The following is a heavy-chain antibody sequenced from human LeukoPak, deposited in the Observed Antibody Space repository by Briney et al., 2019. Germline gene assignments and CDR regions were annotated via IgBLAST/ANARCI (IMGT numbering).Heavy chain of an antibody. J-gene: IGHJ3*02. D-gene: IGHD5-12*01. Sequence: SETLSLTCTVSGGSISSGGYSWSWIRQHPGKGLKWIGYIYYSRSTYYNPSLKSRVTISVDTSKNQFSLKLSSVTAADTAVYYCAGLRGKPHAFDIWGQGTMVTVSS. CDR1: GGSISSGGYS. CDR3: AGLRGKPHAFDI. CDR2: IYYSRST. V-gene: IGHV4-31*03.